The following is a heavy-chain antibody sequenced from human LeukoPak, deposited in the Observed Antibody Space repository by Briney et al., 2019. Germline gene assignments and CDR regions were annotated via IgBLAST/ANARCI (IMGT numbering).Heavy chain of an antibody. V-gene: IGHV3-11*04. Sequence: GGSLRLSCAASRFTFSDYSMSWIRQAPGKGLEWVSYIRSSGNTIYYADSVKGRFTISRDNAKNSLYLQMNSLRAEDTAVYYCARLIVILPAYTEAFDIWGQGTMVTVSS. CDR2: IRSSGNTI. D-gene: IGHD2-2*01. CDR3: ARLIVILPAYTEAFDI. J-gene: IGHJ3*02. CDR1: RFTFSDYS.